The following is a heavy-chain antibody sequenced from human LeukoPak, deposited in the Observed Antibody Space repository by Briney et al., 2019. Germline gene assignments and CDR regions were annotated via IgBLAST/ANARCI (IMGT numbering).Heavy chain of an antibody. J-gene: IGHJ6*03. CDR1: GCTFSSYG. D-gene: IGHD1-26*01. Sequence: GGSLRLSCAASGCTFSSYGMHWVRQAPGKGLVWVAFIRYDGSNKYYADSVKGRFTISRDNSKNTLYLQMNSRRAEDKAVYYCAKDSWELDYYYYYYMDVWGKGTTVTVSS. CDR2: IRYDGSNK. CDR3: AKDSWELDYYYYYYMDV. V-gene: IGHV3-30*02.